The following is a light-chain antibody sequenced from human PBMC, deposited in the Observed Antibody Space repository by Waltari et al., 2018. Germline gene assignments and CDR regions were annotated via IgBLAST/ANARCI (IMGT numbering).Light chain of an antibody. CDR2: QDS. CDR3: QAWDSTGV. V-gene: IGLV3-1*01. Sequence: SYELTQPPSVSVSPGQTASITCPGDKLWEKYACWYQQKPGQSPVLVIYQDSKRPSGIPERFSGSNSGNTATLTISGTQAMDEADYYCQAWDSTGVFGGGTKLTVL. J-gene: IGLJ2*01. CDR1: KLWEKY.